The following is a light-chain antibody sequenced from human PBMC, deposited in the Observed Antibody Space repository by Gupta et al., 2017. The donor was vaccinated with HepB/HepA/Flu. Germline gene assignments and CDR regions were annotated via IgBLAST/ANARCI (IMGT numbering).Light chain of an antibody. V-gene: IGKV2-28*01. CDR2: LGP. J-gene: IGKJ3*01. CDR3: MQALQTAPSFT. Sequence: DIVMTQSPPSLPVTPGAPASISCRSSQSLLHSNGYNYLDWYLQKPGQSPQLLIYLGPNRASGVPDRFSGSGSGTDFTLKISRVEADDVRVYYCMQALQTAPSFTFGHGTKVDI. CDR1: QSLLHSNGYNY.